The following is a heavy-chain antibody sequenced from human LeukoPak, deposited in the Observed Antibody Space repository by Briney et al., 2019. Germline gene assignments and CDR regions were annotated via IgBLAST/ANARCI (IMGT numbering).Heavy chain of an antibody. CDR2: ISYDGSNK. J-gene: IGHJ6*04. CDR1: GFTFSSYG. Sequence: PGRSLRLSCAASGFTFSSYGMHWVRQAPGKGLEWVAVISYDGSNKHYADSVKGRFTISRDNSKNTLYLQMNSLRAEDTAVYYCAKGMVRGPYYYYGMDVWGKGTTVTVSS. V-gene: IGHV3-30*18. D-gene: IGHD3-10*01. CDR3: AKGMVRGPYYYYGMDV.